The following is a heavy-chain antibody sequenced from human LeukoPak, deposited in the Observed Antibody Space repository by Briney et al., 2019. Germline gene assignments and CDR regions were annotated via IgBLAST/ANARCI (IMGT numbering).Heavy chain of an antibody. J-gene: IGHJ4*02. D-gene: IGHD6-13*01. V-gene: IGHV3-23*01. CDR2: ISGSGGST. CDR3: AKGGKYSNSWFDW. CDR1: GFTFSSYG. Sequence: GGSLRLSCAASGFTFSSYGMSWVRQAPGKGLEWVSAISGSGGSTYYADSVKGRVTISRDNSKNTLYLQLNSLRDEDSAIYYCAKGGKYSNSWFDWWGQGTLVTVSS.